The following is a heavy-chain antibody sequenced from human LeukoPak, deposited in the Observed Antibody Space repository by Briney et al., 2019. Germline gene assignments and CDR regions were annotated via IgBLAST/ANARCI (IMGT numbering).Heavy chain of an antibody. J-gene: IGHJ4*02. Sequence: GGSLRLSCAASGFTFSSYAMHWVRQAPGKGLEWVAVISYDGSNKYYADSVKGRFTISRDNSKNTLYVQMNSLRAEDTAVYYCARAIVVVAAMDYWGQGTLVTVSS. D-gene: IGHD2-15*01. CDR1: GFTFSSYA. V-gene: IGHV3-30*04. CDR3: ARAIVVVAAMDY. CDR2: ISYDGSNK.